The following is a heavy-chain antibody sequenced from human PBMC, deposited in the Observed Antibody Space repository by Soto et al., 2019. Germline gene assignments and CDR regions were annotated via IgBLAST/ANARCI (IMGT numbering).Heavy chain of an antibody. CDR2: INHSGST. CDR3: ARGVQSYYDFWSGYYRTYYYYMDV. CDR1: GRAFSDYY. J-gene: IGHJ6*03. Sequence: SETLSLTCDVYGRAFSDYYWSCIRQPPGKGLEWMGEINHSGSTNYNPSLKSRVTISVDTSKNQFSLKLSSVTAADTAVYYCARGVQSYYDFWSGYYRTYYYYMDVWGKGTTVT. D-gene: IGHD3-3*01. V-gene: IGHV4-34*01.